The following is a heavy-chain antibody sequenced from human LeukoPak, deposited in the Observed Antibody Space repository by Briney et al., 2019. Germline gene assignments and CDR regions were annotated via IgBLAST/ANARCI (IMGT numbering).Heavy chain of an antibody. CDR1: GFTFSSYS. D-gene: IGHD3-9*01. CDR3: ARGDFDWGHAEYFQH. Sequence: PGGSLRLSCAASGFTFSSYSMNRVRQAPGKGLEWVSSISSSSSYIYYADSVKGRFTISRDNAKNSLYLQMNSLRAEDTAVYYCARGDFDWGHAEYFQHWGQGTLVTVSS. CDR2: ISSSSSYI. J-gene: IGHJ1*01. V-gene: IGHV3-21*01.